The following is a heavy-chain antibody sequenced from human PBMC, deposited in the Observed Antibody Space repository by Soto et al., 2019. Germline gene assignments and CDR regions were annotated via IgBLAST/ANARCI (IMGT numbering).Heavy chain of an antibody. CDR2: INAGNGNT. Sequence: QVQLVQSGAEEKKPGASVQVSCKASGYTFTSYAMHWVRQAPGQRLEWMGWINAGNGNTKYSEKFQGRVTITRDTSASTAYMELSSLRSGDTAVYYSARDVAAADYWGQGTLVTVSS. J-gene: IGHJ4*02. CDR3: ARDVAAADY. D-gene: IGHD6-13*01. V-gene: IGHV1-3*05. CDR1: GYTFTSYA.